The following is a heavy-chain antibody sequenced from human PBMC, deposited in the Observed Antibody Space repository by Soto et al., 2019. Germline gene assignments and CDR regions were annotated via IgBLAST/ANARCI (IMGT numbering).Heavy chain of an antibody. CDR2: ISGSGGST. Sequence: GESLKISCAASGFTFSSYAMSWVRQAPGKGLEWVSAISGSGGSTYYADSVKGRFTISRDNSKNTLYLQMNSLRAEDTAVYYCAKVRSGSYFDYWGQGTLVTVSS. D-gene: IGHD1-26*01. CDR1: GFTFSSYA. J-gene: IGHJ4*02. CDR3: AKVRSGSYFDY. V-gene: IGHV3-23*01.